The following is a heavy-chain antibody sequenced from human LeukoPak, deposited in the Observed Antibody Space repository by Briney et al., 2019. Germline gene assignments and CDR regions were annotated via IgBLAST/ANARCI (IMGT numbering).Heavy chain of an antibody. J-gene: IGHJ4*02. CDR1: GFTFSDYY. CDR3: AKVRALQWLLPVYFDY. D-gene: IGHD3-22*01. Sequence: GGSLRLSCAASGFTFSDYYMSWFRQAPGKGLEWVAVISYDGSNKYYADSVKGRFTISRDNSKNTLYLQMNSLRAEDTAVYYCAKVRALQWLLPVYFDYWGQGTLVTVSS. V-gene: IGHV3-30*18. CDR2: ISYDGSNK.